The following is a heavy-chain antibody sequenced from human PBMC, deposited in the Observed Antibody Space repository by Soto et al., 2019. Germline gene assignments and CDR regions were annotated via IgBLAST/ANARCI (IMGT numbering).Heavy chain of an antibody. CDR2: VSYSRST. D-gene: IGHD3-10*01. V-gene: IGHV4-59*01. J-gene: IGHJ4*02. CDR3: ARLHFYGSGRPFDF. Sequence: TLSLTCTVSGGSISNYYWSWIRQPPGKGLEWIGYVSYSRSTNYNPSLNSRVTISVDTSRNQFSLKLNSVTAADTAVYYCARLHFYGSGRPFDFWGQGSLVTVSS. CDR1: GGSISNYY.